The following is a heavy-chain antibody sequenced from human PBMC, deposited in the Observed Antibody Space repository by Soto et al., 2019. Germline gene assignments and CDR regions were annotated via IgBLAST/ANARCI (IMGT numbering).Heavy chain of an antibody. CDR2: INPNSGGT. J-gene: IGHJ4*02. CDR3: ARIPWYDFWSGYPKPYYLDY. V-gene: IGHV1-2*02. D-gene: IGHD3-3*01. Sequence: ASVKVSCKASGYTFTGYYMHWVRQAPGQGLEWMGWINPNSGGTNYAQKFQGRVTMTRDTSISTAYMELSRLRSDDTAVYYCARIPWYDFWSGYPKPYYLDYWGQGTLVTVS. CDR1: GYTFTGYY.